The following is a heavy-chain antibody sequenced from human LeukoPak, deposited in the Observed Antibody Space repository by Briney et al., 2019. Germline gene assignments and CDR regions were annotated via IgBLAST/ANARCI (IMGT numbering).Heavy chain of an antibody. J-gene: IGHJ4*02. D-gene: IGHD3-16*01. CDR2: ISGSGGST. CDR1: GFTFSSYA. CDR3: AKGYYDYVWGSYYFDY. Sequence: GGSLRLSCAASGFTFSSYAMSWVRQAPGKGLEWVSAISGSGGSTYYADSVKGRFTISRDNSRDTLYLQMNSLRAEDTAVYYCAKGYYDYVWGSYYFDYWGQGTRVTVSS. V-gene: IGHV3-23*01.